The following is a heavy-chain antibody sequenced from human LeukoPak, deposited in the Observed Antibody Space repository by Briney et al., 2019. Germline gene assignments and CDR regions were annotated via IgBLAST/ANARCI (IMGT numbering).Heavy chain of an antibody. CDR1: GGTFSSYA. V-gene: IGHV1-69*13. J-gene: IGHJ4*02. D-gene: IGHD2-15*01. CDR2: IIPIFGTA. Sequence: SVKVSCKASGGTFSSYAISWVRQAPGQGLEWMGGIIPIFGTANYAQKFQGRVTITADESTSTAYMELSSLRSEDTAVYYCASEGSVVVAATPVVWGQGTLVTVSS. CDR3: ASEGSVVVAATPVV.